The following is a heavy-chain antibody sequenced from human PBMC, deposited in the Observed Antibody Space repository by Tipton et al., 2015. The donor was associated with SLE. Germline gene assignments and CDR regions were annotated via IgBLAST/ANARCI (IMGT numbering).Heavy chain of an antibody. Sequence: TLSLTCIVSGGSISSGGYYWSWIRQYPGKGLEWIGYIHYSGSTNYNPSLKSRVTISVDKSKNQFSLKLSSVTAADTAVYYCATHADRVYWGQGTLVTVSS. D-gene: IGHD2-15*01. V-gene: IGHV4-31*09. CDR2: IHYSGST. CDR1: GGSISSGGYY. CDR3: ATHADRVY. J-gene: IGHJ4*02.